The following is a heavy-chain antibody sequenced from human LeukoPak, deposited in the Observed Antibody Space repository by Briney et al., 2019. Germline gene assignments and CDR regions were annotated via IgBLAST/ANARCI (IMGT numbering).Heavy chain of an antibody. Sequence: SEALSLTCAVYGGSFSGYYWSWIRQPPGKGLEWIGEINHSGSTNYNPSLKSRVTISVDTSKNQFSLKLSSVTAADTAVYYCARGLWVYSGYGYDAFDIWGQGTMVTVSS. D-gene: IGHD5-12*01. V-gene: IGHV4-34*01. CDR2: INHSGST. CDR1: GGSFSGYY. J-gene: IGHJ3*02. CDR3: ARGLWVYSGYGYDAFDI.